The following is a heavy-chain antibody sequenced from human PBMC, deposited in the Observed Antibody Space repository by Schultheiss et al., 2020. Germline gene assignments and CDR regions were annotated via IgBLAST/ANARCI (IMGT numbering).Heavy chain of an antibody. D-gene: IGHD2-15*01. CDR3: ARVCQYCSGGSCYSTNWFDP. Sequence: SATLSLTCTVSGGSISSYYWSWIRQPAGKGLEWIGRIYYRGSTYYNPSLKSRVTISVDTSKNQFSLKLSSVTAADTAVYYCARVCQYCSGGSCYSTNWFDPWGQGTLVTVSS. J-gene: IGHJ5*02. CDR2: IYYRGST. V-gene: IGHV4-59*05. CDR1: GGSISSYY.